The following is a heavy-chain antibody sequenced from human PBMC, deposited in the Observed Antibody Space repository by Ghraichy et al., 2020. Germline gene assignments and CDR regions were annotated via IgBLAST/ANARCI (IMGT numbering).Heavy chain of an antibody. J-gene: IGHJ6*02. CDR1: GGSISSYY. D-gene: IGHD1-1*01. CDR3: ARAGTHPYYYYGMDV. Sequence: GSLRLSCTVSGGSISSYYWSWIRQPPGKGLEWIGYIYYSGSTNYNPSLKSRVTISVDTSKNQFSLKLSSVTAADTAVYYCARAGTHPYYYYGMDVWGQGTTVTVSS. V-gene: IGHV4-59*01. CDR2: IYYSGST.